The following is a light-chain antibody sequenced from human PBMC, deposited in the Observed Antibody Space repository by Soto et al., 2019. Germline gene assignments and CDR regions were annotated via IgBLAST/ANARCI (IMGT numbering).Light chain of an antibody. CDR2: GAS. V-gene: IGKV3-20*01. CDR3: QQYGSSRGGLFT. Sequence: EIVLTQSPGTLSLSPGERATLSCRASQSVSSSYLAWYQQKPGQAPRLLIYGASSTATGIPDRFSGSGSGTSFTLTIRRLEREDFAVYSCQQYGSSRGGLFTFGPGTKVDIK. J-gene: IGKJ3*01. CDR1: QSVSSSY.